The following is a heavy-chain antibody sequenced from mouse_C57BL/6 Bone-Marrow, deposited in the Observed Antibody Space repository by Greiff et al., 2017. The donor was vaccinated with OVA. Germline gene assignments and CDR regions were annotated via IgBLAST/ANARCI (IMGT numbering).Heavy chain of an antibody. D-gene: IGHD1-1*01. Sequence: LQQSGAELVRPGASVTLSCKASGYTFTDYEMHWVKQTPVHGLEWIGAIDPETGGTAYNQKFKGKAILTADKSSSTAYMELRSLTSEDSAVYYCTRGILPHYYAMDYWGQGTSVTVSS. J-gene: IGHJ4*01. CDR3: TRGILPHYYAMDY. CDR1: GYTFTDYE. V-gene: IGHV1-15*01. CDR2: IDPETGGT.